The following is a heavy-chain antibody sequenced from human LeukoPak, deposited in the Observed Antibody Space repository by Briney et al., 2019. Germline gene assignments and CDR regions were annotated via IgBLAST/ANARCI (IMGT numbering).Heavy chain of an antibody. CDR3: ARVRRLGYFDY. CDR1: GGSFSGYY. D-gene: IGHD3-16*01. V-gene: IGHV4-34*01. CDR2: INHSGST. J-gene: IGHJ4*02. Sequence: PSETLSLTCAVYGGSFSGYYWSWIRQPPGKGLEWIGEINHSGSTNYNPSLKSRVTISVDTSKNQFSLKLSSVTAADTAVYYCARVRRLGYFDYWGQGTLVTVSS.